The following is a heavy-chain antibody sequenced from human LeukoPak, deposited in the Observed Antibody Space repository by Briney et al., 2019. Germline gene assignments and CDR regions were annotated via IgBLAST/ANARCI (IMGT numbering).Heavy chain of an antibody. V-gene: IGHV2-5*02. Sequence: SGPTLVNPTQTLTLTCTFSGLSLSTSGVGVGWIHQPPGKALEWLALIYWDGDKRYSPSLESSLTITKDTSKNQVVLTMTNMDPVDTATYYCAHRRRSSGSGNWFDPWGQGTLVTVSS. J-gene: IGHJ5*02. CDR2: IYWDGDK. D-gene: IGHD3-10*01. CDR3: AHRRRSSGSGNWFDP. CDR1: GLSLSTSGVG.